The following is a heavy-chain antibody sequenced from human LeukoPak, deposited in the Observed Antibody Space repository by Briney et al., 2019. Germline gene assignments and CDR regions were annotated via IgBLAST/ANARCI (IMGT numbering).Heavy chain of an antibody. Sequence: GGSLRLSCTASGFTFGDYAMSWVRQAPGKGLEWVGFIRSIAYGGTTEYAASVKGRFTISRDDSKSIAYLQMNSLKTEDTAVYYCTRDDSILEWLLGDYWGQGTLVTVSS. CDR2: IRSIAYGGTT. V-gene: IGHV3-49*04. D-gene: IGHD3-3*01. CDR1: GFTFGDYA. J-gene: IGHJ4*02. CDR3: TRDDSILEWLLGDY.